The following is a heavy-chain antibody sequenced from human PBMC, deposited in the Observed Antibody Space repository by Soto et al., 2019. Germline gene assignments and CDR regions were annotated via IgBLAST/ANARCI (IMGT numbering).Heavy chain of an antibody. CDR1: GGSFSGYY. Sequence: PSETLSLTCAVYGGSFSGYYWSWIRQPPGKGLEWIGEINHSGSTNYNPSLKSRVTISVDTSKNQFSLKLSSVTAADTAVYYCARGYITMVRGVYKFDYWGQGTLVTVSS. CDR2: INHSGST. J-gene: IGHJ4*02. CDR3: ARGYITMVRGVYKFDY. V-gene: IGHV4-34*01. D-gene: IGHD3-10*01.